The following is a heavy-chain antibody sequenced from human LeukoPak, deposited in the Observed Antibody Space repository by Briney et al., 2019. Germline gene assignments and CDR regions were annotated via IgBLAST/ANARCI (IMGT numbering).Heavy chain of an antibody. CDR1: GGSISSYY. V-gene: IGHV4-59*01. CDR2: IYYSGST. Sequence: SETLSLTCTVSGGSISSYYWSWIRQPPGKGLEWIGYIYYSGSTNYNPSLKSRVTISVDTSKNQFFLKLSSVTAADTAVYYCATFPTTVSPFDYWGQGTLVTVSS. J-gene: IGHJ4*02. CDR3: ATFPTTVSPFDY. D-gene: IGHD4-17*01.